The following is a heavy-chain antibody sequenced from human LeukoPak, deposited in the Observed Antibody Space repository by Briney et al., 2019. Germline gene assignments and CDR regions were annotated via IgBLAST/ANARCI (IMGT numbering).Heavy chain of an antibody. D-gene: IGHD6-19*01. CDR3: ARVAAVAVKYYFDY. CDR1: GYSISSGYY. V-gene: IGHV4-38-2*01. J-gene: IGHJ4*02. CDR2: IYHSGST. Sequence: SETLSLTCAVSGYSISSGYYWGWIRQPPGKGLEWIGSIYHSGSTHYNPSLKSRATISVDSSKNQFSLKLTSVTAADTAVYYCARVAAVAVKYYFDYWGQGTLVIVSS.